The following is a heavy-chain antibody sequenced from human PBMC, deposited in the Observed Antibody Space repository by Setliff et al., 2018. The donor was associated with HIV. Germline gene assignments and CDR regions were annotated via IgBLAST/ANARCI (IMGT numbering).Heavy chain of an antibody. CDR1: GGSINNGPFY. CDR2: IYTSGST. Sequence: LSLTCSVSGGSINNGPFYWSWIRQSAGKGLEWIGRIYTSGSTFYNPSLKSRITISLDTSKNHVSLLLSSVTAADTAVYYCARGNCDGGTCFSGYHFDFWGQGKLVTVSS. CDR3: ARGNCDGGTCFSGYHFDF. J-gene: IGHJ4*02. D-gene: IGHD2-15*01. V-gene: IGHV4-61*02.